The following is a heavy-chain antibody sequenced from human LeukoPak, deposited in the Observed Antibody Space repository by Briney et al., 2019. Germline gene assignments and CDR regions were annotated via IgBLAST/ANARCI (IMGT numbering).Heavy chain of an antibody. Sequence: ASVKVSCKASGYTFTSYGISWVRQAPGQGLEWKGWISAYNGNTNYAQKLQGRVTMTTDTSTSTAYMELRSLRSDDTAVYYCARATGYCSSTSCPPYYYYYYMDVWGKGTTVTVSS. CDR2: ISAYNGNT. D-gene: IGHD2-2*01. CDR3: ARATGYCSSTSCPPYYYYYYMDV. J-gene: IGHJ6*03. V-gene: IGHV1-18*01. CDR1: GYTFTSYG.